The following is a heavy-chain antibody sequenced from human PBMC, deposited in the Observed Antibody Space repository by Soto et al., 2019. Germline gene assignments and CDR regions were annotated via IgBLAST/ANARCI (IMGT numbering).Heavy chain of an antibody. J-gene: IGHJ4*02. D-gene: IGHD3-3*01. CDR1: GFTFSSYA. V-gene: IGHV3-23*01. CDR3: AKDQGVTIFGVVISHLDY. Sequence: GGSLRLSCAASGFTFSSYAMSWVRQAPGKGLEWVSAISGSGGSTYYADSVKGRFTISRDNSKNTLYLQMNSLRAEDTAVYYCAKDQGVTIFGVVISHLDYWGQGTLVTVSS. CDR2: ISGSGGST.